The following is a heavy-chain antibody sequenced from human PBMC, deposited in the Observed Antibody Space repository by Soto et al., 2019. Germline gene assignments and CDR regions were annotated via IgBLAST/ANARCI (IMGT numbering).Heavy chain of an antibody. CDR1: GDGVASDSTA. D-gene: IGHD6-19*01. J-gene: IGHJ4*02. Sequence: SQTRERTCAISGDGVASDSTACNWIRQSPSRALEWLGRTYYRSRWYNDYAVSVKSRMTVNPHTSRNQFSLQLNSVTPEATAVYSCARGGFGVAEANFDSWGQGTLVSVSS. CDR2: TYYRSRWYN. CDR3: ARGGFGVAEANFDS. V-gene: IGHV6-1*01.